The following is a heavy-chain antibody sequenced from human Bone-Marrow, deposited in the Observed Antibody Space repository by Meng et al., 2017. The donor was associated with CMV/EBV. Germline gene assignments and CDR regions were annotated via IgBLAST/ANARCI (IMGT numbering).Heavy chain of an antibody. D-gene: IGHD6-6*01. CDR3: ARGGRTSSAYWRD. CDR1: GLSFNSQW. J-gene: IGHJ4*02. CDR2: INQDGSKT. Sequence: GESLKISCAPSGLSFNSQWMTWVRQAPGKGLQWVANINQDGSKTYYVDSVKGRFTISRDNSKNSLYLQVDSLRVEDTAMYYCARGGRTSSAYWRDWGQGTLVTVS. V-gene: IGHV3-7*01.